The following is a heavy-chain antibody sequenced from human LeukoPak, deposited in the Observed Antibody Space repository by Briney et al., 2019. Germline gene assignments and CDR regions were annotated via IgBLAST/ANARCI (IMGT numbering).Heavy chain of an antibody. CDR2: IYTSGST. CDR3: AREEGTVRDY. D-gene: IGHD4-11*01. CDR1: GGSISSSSYY. Sequence: SETLSLTCTVSGGSISSSSYYWSWIRQPAGKGLEWIGRIYTSGSTNYNPSLKSRVTISVDTSKNQFSLKLSSVTAADTAVYYCAREEGTVRDYWGRGTLVTVSS. J-gene: IGHJ4*02. V-gene: IGHV4-61*02.